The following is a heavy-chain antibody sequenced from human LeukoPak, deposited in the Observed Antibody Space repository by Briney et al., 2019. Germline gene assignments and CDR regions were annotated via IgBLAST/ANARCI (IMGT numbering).Heavy chain of an antibody. V-gene: IGHV4-39*07. CDR2: IYYSGST. CDR1: GGSISSSSFY. D-gene: IGHD2-2*01. J-gene: IGHJ5*02. Sequence: PSETLSLTCTVSGGSISSSSFYWGWIRQPPGKGLEWIGTIYYSGSTYYNASLKSRVTISVDTSKNQFSLKLSSVTAADTAVYYCAREAIVVVPAAISGGNWFDPWGQGTLVTVSS. CDR3: AREAIVVVPAAISGGNWFDP.